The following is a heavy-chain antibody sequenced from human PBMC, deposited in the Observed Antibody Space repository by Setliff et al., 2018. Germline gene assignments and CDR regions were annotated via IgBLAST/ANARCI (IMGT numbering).Heavy chain of an antibody. CDR2: INPNSGGT. CDR3: AKGGGRLSISQSYFHMDV. J-gene: IGHJ6*03. V-gene: IGHV1-2*04. Sequence: VGSVKVSCQASGYTFTGYYMHWVRQAPGQGLEWMGWINPNSGGTNYAQKFQGWVTMTRDTSMKTALLEMSGLPSDDTAIFYCAKGGGRLSISQSYFHMDVWGAGTTVTVSS. D-gene: IGHD3-16*01. CDR1: GYTFTGYY.